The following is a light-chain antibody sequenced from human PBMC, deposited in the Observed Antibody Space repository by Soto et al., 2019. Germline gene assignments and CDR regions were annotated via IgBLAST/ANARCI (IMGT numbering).Light chain of an antibody. CDR2: AAS. CDR1: QSISSY. CDR3: QQYYRYPIT. J-gene: IGKJ5*01. V-gene: IGKV1-16*02. Sequence: IQMTQSPSYLFAFFGDRFTITSQASQSISSYLNWYQQKPGKAPKLLIYAASSLQSGVPSKFGGSGSETEFTLTISSLQPDDFATYYCQQYYRYPITFGQGTRLEIK.